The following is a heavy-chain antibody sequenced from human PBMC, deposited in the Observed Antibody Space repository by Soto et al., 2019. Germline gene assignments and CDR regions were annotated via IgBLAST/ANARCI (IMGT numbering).Heavy chain of an antibody. D-gene: IGHD2-2*02. CDR3: EGYCSSTSCHNPNYYYYMDV. Sequence: SETLSLTCAVYGGSFSGYYWSWIRQPPGKGLEWIGEINHSGSTNYNPSLKSRVTISVDTSKNQFSLKLSSVTAADTAVYYCEGYCSSTSCHNPNYYYYMDVWGKGTTVTVSS. V-gene: IGHV4-34*01. CDR1: GGSFSGYY. CDR2: INHSGST. J-gene: IGHJ6*03.